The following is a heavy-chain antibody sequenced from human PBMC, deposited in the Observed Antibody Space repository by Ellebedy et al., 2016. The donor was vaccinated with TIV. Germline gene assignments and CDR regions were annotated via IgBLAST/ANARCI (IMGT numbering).Heavy chain of an antibody. CDR2: ISNDGNI. CDR1: GVSVTSYY. J-gene: IGHJ4*02. D-gene: IGHD1-7*01. Sequence: GSLRLXCTVSGVSVTSYYWTWIRQPPGKALEWIGYISNDGNIFYNPSLKSRVTISLDTSNNQFSLKLSSVTAADSAVYYCVRDRNYFFDFWGQGARVTVSS. CDR3: VRDRNYFFDF. V-gene: IGHV4-59*02.